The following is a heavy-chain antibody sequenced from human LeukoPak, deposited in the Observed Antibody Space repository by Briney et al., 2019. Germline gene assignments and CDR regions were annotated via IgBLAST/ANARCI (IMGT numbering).Heavy chain of an antibody. J-gene: IGHJ4*02. D-gene: IGHD3-10*01. Sequence: ASVKVSCKVSGYTLTELSMHWVRQAPGQGLEWMGIINPSGGSTSYAQKFQGRVTMTRDTSTSTVYMELSSLRSEDTAVYYCASGSSIDYWGQGTLVTVSS. CDR1: GYTLTELS. V-gene: IGHV1-46*03. CDR2: INPSGGST. CDR3: ASGSSIDY.